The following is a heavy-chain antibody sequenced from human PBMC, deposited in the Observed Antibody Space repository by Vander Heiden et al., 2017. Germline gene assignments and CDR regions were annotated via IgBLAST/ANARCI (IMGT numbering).Heavy chain of an antibody. Sequence: EVQLLKSGGDLVQPGGSLRLSCAASGFTFSTNAMSWVRQAPGKGLELVSFISYNGGSTYSADSAKGRFIISRDNSKNTLFLQMNSLRAEDTAVYFCARDLTPYCGGDCPLGYWGQGTLVTVSS. CDR1: GFTFSTNA. CDR3: ARDLTPYCGGDCPLGY. J-gene: IGHJ4*02. D-gene: IGHD2-21*02. CDR2: ISYNGGST. V-gene: IGHV3-23*01.